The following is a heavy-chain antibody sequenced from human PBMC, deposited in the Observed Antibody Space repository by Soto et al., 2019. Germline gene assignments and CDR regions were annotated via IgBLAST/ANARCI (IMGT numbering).Heavy chain of an antibody. CDR2: IDPSDSAS. CDR3: ARQMSTSETGQWVYSFDY. Sequence: VQLEQSGAEVKKAGESLRISCKGSGYSFAGYWITWVRPKPGNGLEWVGRIDPSDSASDYSPSFRGHVTISVDRSINTVYLQWNSLQASDTAIYYCARQMSTSETGQWVYSFDYWGQGTLVTVSS. V-gene: IGHV5-10-1*03. CDR1: GYSFAGYW. J-gene: IGHJ4*02. D-gene: IGHD6-19*01.